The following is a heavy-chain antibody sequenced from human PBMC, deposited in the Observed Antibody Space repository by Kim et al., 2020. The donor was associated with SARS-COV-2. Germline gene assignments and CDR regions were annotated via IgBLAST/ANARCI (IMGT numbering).Heavy chain of an antibody. J-gene: IGHJ6*02. CDR1: GFTFSDYY. D-gene: IGHD3-10*01. Sequence: GGSLRLSCAASGFTFSDYYMSWIRQAPGKGLEWVSYISSSSYTNYADSVKGRFTISRDNAKNSLYLQMNSLRAEDTAVYYCAREGRAPDTGKEEEDYYYGMDVWGQGTTVTVSS. CDR2: ISSSSYT. V-gene: IGHV3-11*05. CDR3: AREGRAPDTGKEEEDYYYGMDV.